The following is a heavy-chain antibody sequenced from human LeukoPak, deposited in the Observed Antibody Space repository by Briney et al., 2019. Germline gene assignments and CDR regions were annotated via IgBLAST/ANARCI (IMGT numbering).Heavy chain of an antibody. Sequence: GGSLRLSCTASGFTFGDYAISWVRQAPGKGLEWVAFIRYDGRNKYYADSVKGRFTISRDNSKNTLYLQMNSLRGGDTAVYYCAKDSLRERIVGSTTRGVNDYWGQGTLVTVSS. CDR2: IRYDGRNK. D-gene: IGHD1-26*01. V-gene: IGHV3-30*02. J-gene: IGHJ4*02. CDR3: AKDSLRERIVGSTTRGVNDY. CDR1: GFTFGDYA.